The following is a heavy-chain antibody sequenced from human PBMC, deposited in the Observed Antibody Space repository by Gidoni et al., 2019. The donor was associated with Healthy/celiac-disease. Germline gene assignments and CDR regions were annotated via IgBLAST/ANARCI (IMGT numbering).Heavy chain of an antibody. CDR2: INHSGST. CDR1: GGSFSGYY. V-gene: IGHV4-34*01. D-gene: IGHD2-15*01. CDR3: ATKGLLPRGQPYYFDY. J-gene: IGHJ4*02. Sequence: QVQLQQWGAGLLKPSETLSLPCAVHGGSFSGYYWRWIRQPPGKGLEWIGEINHSGSTNYNPSLKSRVTISVDMSKNQFSLKLSSVTAADTAVYYCATKGLLPRGQPYYFDYWGQGTLVTVSS.